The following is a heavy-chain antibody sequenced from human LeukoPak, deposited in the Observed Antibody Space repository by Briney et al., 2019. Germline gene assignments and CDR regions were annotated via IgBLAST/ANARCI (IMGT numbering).Heavy chain of an antibody. D-gene: IGHD1-26*01. J-gene: IGHJ4*02. CDR3: XXXISGSYFDPLDS. CDR2: IYPGDSDT. Sequence: GESLKISCKGFGYSFTTNWIAWVRQMPGKGLEWMGIIYPGDSDTTYSPSFQGQVTISVDKSISTAYLQWSSLKASDTAMYYCXXXISGSYFDPLDSWGQGTLVTVSS. CDR1: GYSFTTNW. V-gene: IGHV5-51*01.